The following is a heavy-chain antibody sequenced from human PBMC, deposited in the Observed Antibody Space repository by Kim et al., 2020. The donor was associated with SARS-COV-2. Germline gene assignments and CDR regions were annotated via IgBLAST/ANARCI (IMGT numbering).Heavy chain of an antibody. CDR3: ARRSCSSSTCYYFDY. V-gene: IGHV4-39*01. CDR1: GDSIGSGGHQ. D-gene: IGHD2-2*01. CDR2: MHYGENI. Sequence: SETLSLTCTVSGDSIGSGGHQWGWIRQPPGKGLEWIVNMHYGENIFYNPSLKSRASISADTSKNQLSLKLDSVTAADTAVYYCARRSCSSSTCYYFDYWGQGTLVPVSS. J-gene: IGHJ4*02.